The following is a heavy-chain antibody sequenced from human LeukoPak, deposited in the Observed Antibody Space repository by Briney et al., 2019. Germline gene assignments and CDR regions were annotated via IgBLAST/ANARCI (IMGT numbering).Heavy chain of an antibody. CDR3: SKDLGY. D-gene: IGHD7-27*01. Sequence: GGSLRLSCAASGFTFSSYGMHWVRQAPGKGLEWVAFIRYDGSNKYYADSVKGRFTIARDNSKNTLYLQMNSLRAEDTAVYYCSKDLGYWGQGTLVTVSS. J-gene: IGHJ4*02. CDR2: IRYDGSNK. V-gene: IGHV3-30*02. CDR1: GFTFSSYG.